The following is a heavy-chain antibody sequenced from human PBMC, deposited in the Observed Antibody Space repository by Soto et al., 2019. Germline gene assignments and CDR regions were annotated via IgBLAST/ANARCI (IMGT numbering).Heavy chain of an antibody. J-gene: IGHJ6*03. D-gene: IGHD6-19*01. CDR1: GGAFRGSY. CDR3: ARVMWLVRYYYYYMDV. Sequence: SGTLSLTCAVYGGAFRGSYWTSNGQPPGKGLEWIGEINHSGSTNYSPSLKSRVTISVGTSKNQFSLKLSSVSAADTAVYYCARVMWLVRYYYYYMDVWGKGTTVS. CDR2: INHSGST. V-gene: IGHV4-34*01.